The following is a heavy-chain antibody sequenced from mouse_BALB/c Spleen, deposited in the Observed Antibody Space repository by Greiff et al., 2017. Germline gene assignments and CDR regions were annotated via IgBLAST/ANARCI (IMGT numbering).Heavy chain of an antibody. J-gene: IGHJ3*01. V-gene: IGHV5-17*02. D-gene: IGHD2-3*01. Sequence: EVQLQESGGGLVQPGGSRKLSCAASGFTFSSFGMHWVRQAPEKGLEWVAYISSGSSTIYYADTVKGRFTISRDNPKNTLFLQMTSLRSEDTAMYYCAREGDGYYAWFAYWGQGTLVTVSA. CDR2: ISSGSSTI. CDR3: AREGDGYYAWFAY. CDR1: GFTFSSFG.